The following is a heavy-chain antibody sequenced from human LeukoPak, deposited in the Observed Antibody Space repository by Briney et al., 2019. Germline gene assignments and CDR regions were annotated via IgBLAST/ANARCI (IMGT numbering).Heavy chain of an antibody. J-gene: IGHJ4*02. V-gene: IGHV4-34*01. Sequence: PSETLSLTCAVYGGSFSGYYLSWIRQPPGKGLEWIGEINHNGSTNYNPSLKSRVTISVDTSKNQFSLKLSSVTAADTAVYYCARNGGYYDSSGYYYFDYWGQGTLVTVSS. CDR1: GGSFSGYY. CDR3: ARNGGYYDSSGYYYFDY. D-gene: IGHD3-22*01. CDR2: INHNGST.